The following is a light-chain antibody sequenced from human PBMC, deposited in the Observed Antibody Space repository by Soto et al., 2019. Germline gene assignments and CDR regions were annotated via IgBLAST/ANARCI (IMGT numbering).Light chain of an antibody. CDR1: SGDVGGYNY. CDR3: SSYAGSNNLV. V-gene: IGLV2-8*01. Sequence: QSVLTQPPSASGSPGQSFTISCTETSGDVGGYNYFSWYQQHPGKAPKLMIYEVSKRPSGVPDRFSGSKSGNTASLTVSGLQAEDEADYYCSSYAGSNNLVFGGGTKLTVL. CDR2: EVS. J-gene: IGLJ2*01.